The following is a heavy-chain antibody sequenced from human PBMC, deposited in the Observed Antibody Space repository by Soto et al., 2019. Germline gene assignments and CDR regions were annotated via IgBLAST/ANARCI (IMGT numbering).Heavy chain of an antibody. CDR2: INHSGST. CDR3: ARGGLVRFWPY. V-gene: IGHV4-34*01. CDR1: GGSFSGYY. J-gene: IGHJ4*02. Sequence: PSETLSLTCAVYGGSFSGYYWSWIRQPPGKGLEWIGEINHSGSTNYNPSLKSRVTISVDTSKNQFSLKLSSVTAADTAVYYCARGGLVRFWPYWGKGNMVNVSA. D-gene: IGHD3-3*01.